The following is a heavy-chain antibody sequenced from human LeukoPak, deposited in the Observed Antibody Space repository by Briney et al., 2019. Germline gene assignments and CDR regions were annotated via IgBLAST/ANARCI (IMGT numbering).Heavy chain of an antibody. CDR1: GYTFTSYT. Sequence: ASVKVSCKASGYTFTSYTINWVRQAPGQGLEWMGWISVHNGNTKYAQKLQGRVTLTTDTSTSTAYMELRSLRSDGTAVYYCARDRMILGVPFDYWGQGTLVTVSS. V-gene: IGHV1-18*01. J-gene: IGHJ4*02. D-gene: IGHD3-10*01. CDR2: ISVHNGNT. CDR3: ARDRMILGVPFDY.